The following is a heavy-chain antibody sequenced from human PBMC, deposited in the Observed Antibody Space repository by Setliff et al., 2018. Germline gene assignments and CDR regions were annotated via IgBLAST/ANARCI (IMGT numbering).Heavy chain of an antibody. Sequence: PSETLSLTCAVFGGSFSNYFWTWIRQPPGKGLEWIGEINHSGNTNYNPSLKSRVTISVDTSTDQFSLKLSSVTAADTAVYYCARVRAMTTVTRFDYWGQGTLVTVSS. CDR3: ARVRAMTTVTRFDY. V-gene: IGHV4-34*01. D-gene: IGHD4-17*01. CDR2: INHSGNT. CDR1: GGSFSNYF. J-gene: IGHJ4*02.